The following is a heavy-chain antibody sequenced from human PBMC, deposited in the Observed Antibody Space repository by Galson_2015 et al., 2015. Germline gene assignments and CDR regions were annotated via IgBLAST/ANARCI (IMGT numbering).Heavy chain of an antibody. J-gene: IGHJ6*02. CDR2: ISSDGSNK. CDR1: GFTFSSYA. Sequence: SLRLSCAASGFTFSSYAIHWVRQAPGKGLEWVAVISSDGSNKYYADSVKGRFSIPRDNSKNTLYLQMNSLRTEDTAVYYCARVRRADYSHNYYYGLDVWGQGTTVTVSS. D-gene: IGHD4-11*01. V-gene: IGHV3-30-3*01. CDR3: ARVRRADYSHNYYYGLDV.